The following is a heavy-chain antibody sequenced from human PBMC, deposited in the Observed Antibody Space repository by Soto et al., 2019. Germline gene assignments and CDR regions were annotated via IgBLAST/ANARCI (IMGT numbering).Heavy chain of an antibody. Sequence: SCKASGYTFTGYYMHWVRQAPGQGLEWMGWINPNSGGTNYAQKFQGRVTMTRDTSISTAYMELSRLRSDDTAVDYCARYSSSLNHFDYWGQGTLVTVSS. CDR1: GYTFTGYY. J-gene: IGHJ4*02. CDR3: ARYSSSLNHFDY. D-gene: IGHD6-13*01. V-gene: IGHV1-2*02. CDR2: INPNSGGT.